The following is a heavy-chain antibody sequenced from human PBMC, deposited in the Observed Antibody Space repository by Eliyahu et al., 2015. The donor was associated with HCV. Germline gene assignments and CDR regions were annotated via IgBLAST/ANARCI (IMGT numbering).Heavy chain of an antibody. V-gene: IGHV3-33*01. J-gene: IGHJ5*02. CDR2: IWYDGSNK. Sequence: QVQLVESGGGVVQPGXSLRLSXXASGXPFXXXGMLWVRQAPGQGLEWXAVIWYDGSNKYYADSVRGRFAISRDDSKNTLYLQMNSLRAEDSGVYYCARLGSDWSAVDPWGRGTLVTVSS. CDR3: ARLGSDWSAVDP. CDR1: GXPFXXXG. D-gene: IGHD6-19*01.